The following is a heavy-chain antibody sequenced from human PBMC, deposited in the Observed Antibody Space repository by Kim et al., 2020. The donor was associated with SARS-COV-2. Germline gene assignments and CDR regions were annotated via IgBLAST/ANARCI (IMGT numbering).Heavy chain of an antibody. Sequence: ASVKVSCKASGYTFTSYGISWVRQAPGQGLEWMGWISAYNGNTNYAQKLQGRVTMTTDTSTSTAYMELRSLRSDDTAVYYCARVTNRLGYCSSTSCRGGWFDPWGQGTLVTVSS. V-gene: IGHV1-18*01. D-gene: IGHD2-2*01. J-gene: IGHJ5*02. CDR1: GYTFTSYG. CDR3: ARVTNRLGYCSSTSCRGGWFDP. CDR2: ISAYNGNT.